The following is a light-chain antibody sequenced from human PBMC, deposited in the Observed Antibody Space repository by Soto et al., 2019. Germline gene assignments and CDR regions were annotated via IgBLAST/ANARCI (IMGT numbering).Light chain of an antibody. CDR2: NAS. Sequence: DIQMTQSPSTLSASVGDRVTITCRASRSISFYLAWYQQKPGKAPKILIFNASTLKSGVPSRFSGSGSGTEFTLTINGLQPDDFATYYCQQYNGYSTWTFGQGTKVDNK. CDR1: RSISFY. J-gene: IGKJ1*01. CDR3: QQYNGYSTWT. V-gene: IGKV1-5*01.